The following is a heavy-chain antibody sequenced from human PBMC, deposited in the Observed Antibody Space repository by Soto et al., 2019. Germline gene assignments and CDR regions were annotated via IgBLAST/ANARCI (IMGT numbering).Heavy chain of an antibody. Sequence: SVKVSCKASGYTFTSYGISWVRQAPGQGLEWMGWISAYNGNTNYAQKLQGRVTMTTDTSTSTAYMELRSLRSDDTAIYYCVRDLKYLRVTGNWFDSWGQGTLVYASS. CDR1: GYTFTSYG. CDR2: ISAYNGNT. D-gene: IGHD1-1*01. CDR3: VRDLKYLRVTGNWFDS. J-gene: IGHJ5*01. V-gene: IGHV1-18*01.